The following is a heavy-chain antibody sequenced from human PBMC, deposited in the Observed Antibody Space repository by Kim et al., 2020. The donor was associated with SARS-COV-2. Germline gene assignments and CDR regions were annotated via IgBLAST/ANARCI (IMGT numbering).Heavy chain of an antibody. V-gene: IGHV3-30*07. CDR3: ARASASGYSYYYYGMDV. Sequence: VKGRFTNSRDNSKNTLYLQMNSLRAEDTAVYYCARASASGYSYYYYGMDVWGQGTTVTVSS. D-gene: IGHD3-3*01. J-gene: IGHJ6*02.